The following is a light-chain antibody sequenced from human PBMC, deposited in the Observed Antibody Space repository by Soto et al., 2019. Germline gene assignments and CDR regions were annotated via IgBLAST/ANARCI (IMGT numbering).Light chain of an antibody. J-gene: IGKJ5*01. Sequence: EIVLTQSPGTLSLSPGERATLSCRASQSVSSSYLAWYQQKPGQAPRLLIYGASSRATGIPDRFSGSGSGTDFTLTISRLEPEDFAVYYCQQYGSSPPITFGQGRLLEVK. V-gene: IGKV3-20*01. CDR1: QSVSSSY. CDR2: GAS. CDR3: QQYGSSPPIT.